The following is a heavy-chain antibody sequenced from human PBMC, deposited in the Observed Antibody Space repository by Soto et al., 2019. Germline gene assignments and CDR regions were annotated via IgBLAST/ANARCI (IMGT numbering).Heavy chain of an antibody. CDR2: IYSGGST. J-gene: IGHJ4*02. CDR3: ASERIQLGYFAY. D-gene: IGHD5-18*01. V-gene: IGHV3-53*01. CDR1: GFTVSSNY. Sequence: GGSLRLSCAASGFTVSSNYMIWVRQAPGKGLEWVSVIYSGGSTYYADSVKGRFTISRDNSKNTLYLQMNSLRAEDTAVYYCASERIQLGYFAYWVQGTLVTVSS.